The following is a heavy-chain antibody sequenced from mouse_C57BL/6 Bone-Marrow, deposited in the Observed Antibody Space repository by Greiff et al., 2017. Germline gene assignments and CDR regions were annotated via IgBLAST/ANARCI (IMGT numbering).Heavy chain of an antibody. V-gene: IGHV14-4*01. Sequence: EVKLVESGAELVRPGASVKLSCTASGFNIKDDYMHWVKQRPEQGLEWIGWIDPENGDTEYASKFQGKATITADTSSNTAYLQLSSLTSEDTAVYYCTTGNYRAWFAYWGQGTLVTVSA. CDR1: GFNIKDDY. J-gene: IGHJ3*01. CDR3: TTGNYRAWFAY. CDR2: IDPENGDT. D-gene: IGHD2-1*01.